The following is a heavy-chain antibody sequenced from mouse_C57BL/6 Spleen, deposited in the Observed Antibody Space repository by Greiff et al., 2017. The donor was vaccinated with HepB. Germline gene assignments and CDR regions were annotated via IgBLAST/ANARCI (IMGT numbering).Heavy chain of an antibody. CDR2: IYPRDGST. Sequence: VQLQQSDAELVKPGASVKISCKVSGYTFTDHTIHWMKQRPEQGLEWIGYIYPRDGSTKYNEKFKGKATLTADKSSSTAYMQLNSLTAEDSAVYFCARYGVYYPYAMDYWGQGTSVTVSS. V-gene: IGHV1-78*01. CDR1: GYTFTDHT. D-gene: IGHD2-1*01. CDR3: ARYGVYYPYAMDY. J-gene: IGHJ4*01.